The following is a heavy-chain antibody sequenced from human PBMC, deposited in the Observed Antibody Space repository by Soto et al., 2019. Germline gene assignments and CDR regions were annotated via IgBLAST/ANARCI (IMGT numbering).Heavy chain of an antibody. V-gene: IGHV3-21*01. Sequence: EVQLVESGGGLVKPGGSLRLSCAASGFTFSSYSMNWVRQAPGKGLEWVSSISSSSSYIYYADSVKGRFTISRDNAKNSLYLQMNSLRAEDTAVYYCAKRARYCSGGSCMYYFDYWGQGTLVTVSS. J-gene: IGHJ4*02. CDR2: ISSSSSYI. D-gene: IGHD2-15*01. CDR1: GFTFSSYS. CDR3: AKRARYCSGGSCMYYFDY.